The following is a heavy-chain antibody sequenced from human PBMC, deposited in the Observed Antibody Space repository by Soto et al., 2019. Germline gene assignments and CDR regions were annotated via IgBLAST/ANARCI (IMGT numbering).Heavy chain of an antibody. CDR3: ARGGSAIAVAYGC. Sequence: ESGGGVVQPGRSLRLSCAASGFTFSSYGMHWVRQAPGKGLEWVAVIWYDGSNKYYADSVKGRFTISRDNSKNTLYLQMNSLRAEDTAVYYCARGGSAIAVAYGCWGQGTLVTVSS. J-gene: IGHJ4*02. V-gene: IGHV3-33*01. D-gene: IGHD6-19*01. CDR2: IWYDGSNK. CDR1: GFTFSSYG.